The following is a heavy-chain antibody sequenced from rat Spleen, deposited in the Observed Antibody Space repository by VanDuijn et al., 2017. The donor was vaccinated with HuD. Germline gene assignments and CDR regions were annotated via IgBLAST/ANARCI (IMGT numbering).Heavy chain of an antibody. CDR1: GFTFNNYW. CDR2: ITNTGGST. J-gene: IGHJ4*01. CDR3: TRRGSGYAYYYVMDA. V-gene: IGHV5-31*01. D-gene: IGHD4-3*01. Sequence: EVQLVESGGGLVQPGRSLKLSCVASGFTFNNYWMTWIRQAPGKGLEWVASITNTGGSTYYPDSVKGRFTISRDNAKSTLYLQMNSLRSEDTATYYCTRRGSGYAYYYVMDAWGQGASVTVSS.